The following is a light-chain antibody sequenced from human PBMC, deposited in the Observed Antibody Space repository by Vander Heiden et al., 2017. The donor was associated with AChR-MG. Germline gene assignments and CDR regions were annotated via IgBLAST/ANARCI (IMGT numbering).Light chain of an antibody. CDR1: QSVGSS. CDR3: QRKFT. J-gene: IGKJ3*01. V-gene: IGKV3-11*01. Sequence: EIVLTQSPVTVSLSPGERATLSCRASQSVGSSLAGYQHKPGQAPRLLIYDASIRATGIPVRFSGSGSGTDFTLTISSLEPEDFTGYDCQRKFTFGPGTKVDV. CDR2: DAS.